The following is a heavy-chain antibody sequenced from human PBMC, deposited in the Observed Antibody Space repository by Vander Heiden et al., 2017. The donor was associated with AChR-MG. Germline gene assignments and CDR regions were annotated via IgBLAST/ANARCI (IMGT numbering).Heavy chain of an antibody. CDR2: IYPGDSDT. J-gene: IGHJ2*01. Sequence: EVQLVQSGAEVKKPGESLKISCKGSGYSFTSYWIGWVRQMPGKGLEWMVIIYPGDSDTRYSPSFQGQVTISADKSISTAYLQWSSLKASDTAMYYCARNSINVDTAMVNYFDLWGRGTLVTVSS. CDR1: GYSFTSYW. D-gene: IGHD5-18*01. V-gene: IGHV5-51*03. CDR3: ARNSINVDTAMVNYFDL.